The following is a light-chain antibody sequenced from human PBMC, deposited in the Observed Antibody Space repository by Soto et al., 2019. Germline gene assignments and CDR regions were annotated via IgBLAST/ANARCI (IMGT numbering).Light chain of an antibody. CDR2: DAS. CDR1: QSVSTF. CDR3: QQRSNGFT. J-gene: IGKJ4*01. V-gene: IGKV3-11*01. Sequence: EIVLTQSPATLSLSPGESATLSCRASQSVSTFLAWYQQKPGQAPRLLMYDASNRATGIPARFSGSGSGTDFTLTISSLEPEDFAVYYCQQRSNGFTFGGGTKVEIK.